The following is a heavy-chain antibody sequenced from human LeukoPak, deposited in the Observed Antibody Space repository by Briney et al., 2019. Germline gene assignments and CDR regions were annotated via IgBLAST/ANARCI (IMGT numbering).Heavy chain of an antibody. CDR2: ISPSSIYI. J-gene: IGHJ4*02. CDR1: GFIFSDYY. Sequence: GGSLRLSCAASGFIFSDYYMTWVRQAPGKGLEWVSSISPSSIYIYYADSVKGRFTISRDNAKNSLFLQMNSLRAEDTAVYYCARGPSGYFDYWGQGTLVTVSS. V-gene: IGHV3-21*01. CDR3: ARGPSGYFDY.